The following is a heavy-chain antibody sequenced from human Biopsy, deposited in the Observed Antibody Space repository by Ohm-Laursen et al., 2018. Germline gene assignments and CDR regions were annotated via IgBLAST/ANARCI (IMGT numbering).Heavy chain of an antibody. J-gene: IGHJ4*02. CDR3: AKFEGDPTPSYYFDY. D-gene: IGHD3-10*01. CDR2: IYGGGFGT. CDR1: GFTFIDYA. V-gene: IGHV3-23*01. Sequence: LSLTCAASGFTFIDYAMSWVRQAPGKGLEWVAGIYGGGFGTYYADSVKGRFSISRDNSENTLYLHMNSLRAEDTAVYFCAKFEGDPTPSYYFDYWGQGTLVTVSS.